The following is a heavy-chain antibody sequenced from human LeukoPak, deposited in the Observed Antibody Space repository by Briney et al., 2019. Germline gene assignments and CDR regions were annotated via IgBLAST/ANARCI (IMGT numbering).Heavy chain of an antibody. CDR1: GFTFSSYA. V-gene: IGHV3-23*01. CDR2: ISGSGGST. J-gene: IGHJ4*02. D-gene: IGHD6-13*01. CDR3: AKDIAAAGN. Sequence: GGSLRLSCAASGFTFSSYAMSGVRQAPGKGLEWVAAISGSGGSTYYAASVKGRFTISRDNSKNTLYLQMNSLRAEDTAVYYCAKDIAAAGNWGQGTLVTVSS.